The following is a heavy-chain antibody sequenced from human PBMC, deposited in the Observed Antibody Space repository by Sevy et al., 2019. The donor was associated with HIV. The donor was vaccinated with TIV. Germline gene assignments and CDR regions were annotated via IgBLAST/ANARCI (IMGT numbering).Heavy chain of an antibody. Sequence: SETLSLTCTVSGGSISSSSYYWGWIRQPPGKGLEWIGSIYYSGSTYYNPSLKSRVTISVDTSKNQFSLKLSSVTAADTAVYYCARQRKRQLWLTTRGYYFDYWGQGTLVTVSS. V-gene: IGHV4-39*01. J-gene: IGHJ4*02. CDR3: ARQRKRQLWLTTRGYYFDY. CDR2: IYYSGST. D-gene: IGHD5-18*01. CDR1: GGSISSSSYY.